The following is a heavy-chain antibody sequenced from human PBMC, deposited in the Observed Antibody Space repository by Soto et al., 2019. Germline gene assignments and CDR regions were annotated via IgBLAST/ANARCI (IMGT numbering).Heavy chain of an antibody. Sequence: SETLSLTCAVSGGSITSANWCTWVRQPPGGGLEWIGEISHSGITNYKASLKSRVTMSVDKTKNDVSLKLTSVTAADTAVYYCARVLRGWFDPWGQGTPVTVSS. CDR3: ARVLRGWFDP. CDR2: ISHSGIT. V-gene: IGHV4-4*02. CDR1: GGSITSANW. J-gene: IGHJ5*02.